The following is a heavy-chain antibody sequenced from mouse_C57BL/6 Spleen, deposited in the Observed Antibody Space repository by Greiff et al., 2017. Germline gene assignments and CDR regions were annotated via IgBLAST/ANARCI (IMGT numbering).Heavy chain of an antibody. CDR3: ASSVPWFAY. CDR2: IRNKANGYTT. J-gene: IGHJ3*01. CDR1: GFTFTDYY. Sequence: EVQLVESGGGLVQPGGSLSLSCAASGFTFTDYYMSWVRQPPGKALEWLGFIRNKANGYTTEYSASVKGRFTISRDNSQSILYLQMNALRAEDSATYYCASSVPWFAYWGQGTLVTVSA. V-gene: IGHV7-3*01.